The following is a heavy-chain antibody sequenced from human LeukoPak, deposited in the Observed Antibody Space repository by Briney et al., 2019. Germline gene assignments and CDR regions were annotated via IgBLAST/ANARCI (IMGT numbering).Heavy chain of an antibody. V-gene: IGHV3-74*01. D-gene: IGHD3-9*01. CDR2: INSDGSST. CDR1: GFTFSSYW. CDR3: AREIRYFDWLPKGFYYYYYGMDV. Sequence: PGGSLRLSCAASGFTFSSYWMHWVRQAPGKGLVWVSRINSDGSSTSYADSVKGRFTISRDNAKNTLYLQMNSLRAEDTAVYYCAREIRYFDWLPKGFYYYYYGMDVWGQGTTVTVSS. J-gene: IGHJ6*02.